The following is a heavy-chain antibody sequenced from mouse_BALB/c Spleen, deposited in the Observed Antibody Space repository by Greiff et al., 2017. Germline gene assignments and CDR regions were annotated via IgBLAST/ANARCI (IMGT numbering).Heavy chain of an antibody. CDR1: GFTFSSYA. CDR3: ARVGHYYGSSYEVYFDY. CDR2: ISSGGST. J-gene: IGHJ2*01. Sequence: EVKVEESGGGLVKPGGSLKLSCAASGFTFSSYAMSWVRQTPEKRLEWVASISSGGSTYYPDSVKGRFTISRDNARNILYLQMSSLRSEDTAMYYCARVGHYYGSSYEVYFDYWGQGTTLTVSS. D-gene: IGHD1-1*01. V-gene: IGHV5-6-5*01.